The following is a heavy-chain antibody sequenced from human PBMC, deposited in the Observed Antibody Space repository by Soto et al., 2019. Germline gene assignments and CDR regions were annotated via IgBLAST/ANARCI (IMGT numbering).Heavy chain of an antibody. CDR2: INPSGGST. J-gene: IGHJ5*02. D-gene: IGHD1-20*01. CDR1: GYTFTSYY. CDR3: ARIQGSGITGTTGWFDP. V-gene: IGHV1-46*03. Sequence: QVQLVQSGAEVKKPGASVKVCCKASGYTFTSYYMHWVRQAPGQGLEWMGIINPSGGSTSYAQKFQGRVTMTTDTSTSTVYMELSSLRSEDTAVYYCARIQGSGITGTTGWFDPWGQGTLVTVSS.